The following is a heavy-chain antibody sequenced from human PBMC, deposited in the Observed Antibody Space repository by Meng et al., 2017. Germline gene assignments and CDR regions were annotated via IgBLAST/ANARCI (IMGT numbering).Heavy chain of an antibody. CDR2: ISAYNGNT. V-gene: IGHV1-18*04. J-gene: IGHJ3*02. D-gene: IGHD3-10*01. CDR1: GYTFTGYY. Sequence: ASVKVSCKASGYTFTGYYMHWVRQAPGQGLEWMGWISAYNGNTNYAQKLQGRVTMTTDTSTSTAYMELRSLRSDDTAVYYCARARIYYGSGTNAFDIWGQGTMVTVSS. CDR3: ARARIYYGSGTNAFDI.